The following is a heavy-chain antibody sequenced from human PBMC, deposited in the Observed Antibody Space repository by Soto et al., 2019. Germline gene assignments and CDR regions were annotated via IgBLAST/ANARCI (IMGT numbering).Heavy chain of an antibody. J-gene: IGHJ5*02. CDR2: IYYSGST. Sequence: SETLSLTCTVSGGSITSGGYYWTWIRQHPGKGLEWIGYIYYSGSTYYNPSLKSRVTISVDTSKNQFSLKMSSVTAADTAVYYCARAVASGSETSPNVVVVTPTLVMNSWGQGTLVTVSS. CDR1: GGSITSGGYY. CDR3: ARAVASGSETSPNVVVVTPTLVMNS. V-gene: IGHV4-31*03. D-gene: IGHD2-15*01.